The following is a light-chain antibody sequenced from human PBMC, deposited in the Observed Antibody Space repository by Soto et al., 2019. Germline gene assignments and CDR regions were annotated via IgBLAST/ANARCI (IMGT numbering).Light chain of an antibody. V-gene: IGKV3-15*01. J-gene: IGKJ1*01. CDR2: GAS. CDR1: QGIGIN. CDR3: QQYNNWLVA. Sequence: IVLTQSPTTLYVSPGPRPTIACRASQGIGINLAWYQQQNGQAPRVVIYGASTRATGIPARFSGSGYGTEFNLTISSLQSEDFAVYYCQQYNNWLVAFGQGTKVDIK.